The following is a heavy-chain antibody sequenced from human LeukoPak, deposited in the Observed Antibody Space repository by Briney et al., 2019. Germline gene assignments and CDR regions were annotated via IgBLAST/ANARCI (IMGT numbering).Heavy chain of an antibody. V-gene: IGHV3-7*03. Sequence: PGGSLRLSCAASGFTFSSYWMSWIRQAPGKGLEWVANIKQDGSEKYYVDSVKGRFTISRDNAKNSLHLQMNSLRAEDRAVYYCARDSSPPYYYYGMDVWGQGTTVTVSS. CDR3: ARDSSPPYYYYGMDV. J-gene: IGHJ6*02. CDR2: IKQDGSEK. CDR1: GFTFSSYW.